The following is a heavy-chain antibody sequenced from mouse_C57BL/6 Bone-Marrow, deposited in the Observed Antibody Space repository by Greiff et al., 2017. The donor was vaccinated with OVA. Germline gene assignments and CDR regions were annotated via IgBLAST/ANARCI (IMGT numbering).Heavy chain of an antibody. CDR2: INPNNGGT. Sequence: LMKPGASVKIPCKASGYTFTDYNMDWVKQSHGKSLEWIGDINPNNGGTIYNQKFKGKATLTVDKSSSTAYMELRSLTSEDTAGYYCARWTTTVVAPYWYFDVWGTGTTVTVSS. CDR1: GYTFTDYN. V-gene: IGHV1-18*01. D-gene: IGHD1-1*01. CDR3: ARWTTTVVAPYWYFDV. J-gene: IGHJ1*03.